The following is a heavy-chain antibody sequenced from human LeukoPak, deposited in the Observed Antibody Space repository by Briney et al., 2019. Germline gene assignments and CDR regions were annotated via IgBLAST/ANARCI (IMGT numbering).Heavy chain of an antibody. CDR1: GGTFSSYA. CDR3: ARASRAYGSGWPTFDY. CDR2: IIPIFGTA. J-gene: IGHJ4*02. V-gene: IGHV1-69*13. Sequence: SMKVSCKASGGTFSSYAISWVRQAPGQGLEWMGGIIPIFGTANYAQKFQGRVTITADESTSTAYMELSSLRSEDTAVYYCARASRAYGSGWPTFDYWGQGTLVTVSS. D-gene: IGHD6-19*01.